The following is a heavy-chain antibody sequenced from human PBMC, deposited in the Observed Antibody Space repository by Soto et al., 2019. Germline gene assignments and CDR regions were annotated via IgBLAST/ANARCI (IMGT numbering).Heavy chain of an antibody. CDR1: GFTFSSYS. D-gene: IGHD6-19*01. CDR2: ISSSSSYI. V-gene: IGHV3-21*01. J-gene: IGHJ4*02. CDR3: ARDDEYSSGWYSDY. Sequence: PGGSLRLSCAASGFTFSSYSMNWVRQAPGKGLEWVSSISSSSSYIYYADSVKGRFTISRDSAKNSLYLQMNSLRAEDTAVYYCARDDEYSSGWYSDYWGQGTLVTVSS.